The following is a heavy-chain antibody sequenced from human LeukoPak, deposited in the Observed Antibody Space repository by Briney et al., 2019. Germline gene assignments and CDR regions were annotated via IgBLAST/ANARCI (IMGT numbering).Heavy chain of an antibody. J-gene: IGHJ6*02. D-gene: IGHD3-10*01. CDR1: GGSISSYY. CDR2: IYYSGST. CDR3: ARVFAPTMVRGVIITNYGMDV. Sequence: PSETLSLTCTVSGGSISSYYWSWIRQPPGKGLEWIGYIYYSGSTNYNPSLKSRVTISVDTSKNQFSLKLSSVTAADTAVYYCARVFAPTMVRGVIITNYGMDVWGQGTTVTVSS. V-gene: IGHV4-59*01.